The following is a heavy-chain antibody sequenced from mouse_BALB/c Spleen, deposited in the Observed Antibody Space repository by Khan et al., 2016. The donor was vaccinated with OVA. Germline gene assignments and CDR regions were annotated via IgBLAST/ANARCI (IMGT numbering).Heavy chain of an antibody. CDR1: GHTFTNFG. D-gene: IGHD2-10*01. Sequence: VQLQESGPELKKPGETVKISCKASGHTFTNFGMNWVKQAPGKGLKWMGWINTYTGEPTYADDFNGRFAFSLEASASTAYLQLNNLTNEDTATYYCARPPYFSCAMDNWGQGTSVTVSS. J-gene: IGHJ4*01. CDR3: ARPPYFSCAMDN. CDR2: INTYTGEP. V-gene: IGHV9-3-1*01.